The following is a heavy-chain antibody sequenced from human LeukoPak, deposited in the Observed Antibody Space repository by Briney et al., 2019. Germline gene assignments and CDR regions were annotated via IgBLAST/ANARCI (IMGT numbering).Heavy chain of an antibody. D-gene: IGHD1-26*01. CDR3: ARDILAVGATHYFDY. CDR1: GGPFSGYY. Sequence: SETLSLTCAVHGGPFSGYYWSWLRQPPGKGLEWIGEINHSGVTKYNPSLKSRVTISVDTSKNQFSLKLSSVTAADTAVYYCARDILAVGATHYFDYWGQGSLVTVSS. J-gene: IGHJ4*02. CDR2: INHSGVT. V-gene: IGHV4-34*01.